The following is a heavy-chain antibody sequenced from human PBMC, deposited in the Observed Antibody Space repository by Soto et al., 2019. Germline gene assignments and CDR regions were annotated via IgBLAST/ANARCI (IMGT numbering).Heavy chain of an antibody. D-gene: IGHD3-10*01. Sequence: EVQLLESGGGLVQPGGSLRLSCAASGFTFSSYAWNWVRQAPGKGLEWVSAISGSGGSTYYADSVKGRFTISRDNSKNTLYLQMNSLRAEDTAVYYCAREAITRIRGVIALDVWGQGTTVTVSS. J-gene: IGHJ6*02. CDR3: AREAITRIRGVIALDV. CDR2: ISGSGGST. V-gene: IGHV3-23*01. CDR1: GFTFSSYA.